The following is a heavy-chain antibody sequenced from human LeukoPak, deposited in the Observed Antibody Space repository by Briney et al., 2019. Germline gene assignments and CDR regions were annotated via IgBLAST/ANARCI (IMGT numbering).Heavy chain of an antibody. CDR1: GFTFSSYW. Sequence: PGGSLRLSCAASGFTFSSYWMSWVRQTPGRGLEWVANVNQDGSEEYYVDSVKGRFTISRDNAKNSLYLQMNGLRAEDTAVYYCAGGTGFIIKDWGQGTLVTVSS. J-gene: IGHJ4*02. D-gene: IGHD3-9*01. CDR3: AGGTGFIIKD. V-gene: IGHV3-7*03. CDR2: VNQDGSEE.